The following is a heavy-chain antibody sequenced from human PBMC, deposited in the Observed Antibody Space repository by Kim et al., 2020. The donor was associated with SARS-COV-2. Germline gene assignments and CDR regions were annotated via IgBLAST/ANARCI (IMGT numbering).Heavy chain of an antibody. D-gene: IGHD2-15*01. J-gene: IGHJ4*02. CDR2: INTDGSST. CDR1: GFTFSSYW. Sequence: GGSLRLSCAASGFTFSSYWMHWVRQAPGKGLVWVSRINTDGSSTSYADSVKGRFTISRDNAKNTLYLQMNSLRAEDTAVYYCARVHCSGGGCYPDYWGQGTLVTVSS. CDR3: ARVHCSGGGCYPDY. V-gene: IGHV3-74*01.